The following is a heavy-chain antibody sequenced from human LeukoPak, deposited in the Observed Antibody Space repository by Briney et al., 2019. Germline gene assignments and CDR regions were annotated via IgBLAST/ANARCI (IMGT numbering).Heavy chain of an antibody. D-gene: IGHD3-16*01. CDR3: AGGARYVTDY. Sequence: PSETLSLTCAVYGGSFSGYYWSWIRQPPGKGLEWIGEINHSGSTNYNPSLKSRVTISVDTSKNQFSLKLSSVTAADTAVYYCAGGARYVTDYWGQGTLVTVSS. V-gene: IGHV4-34*01. CDR2: INHSGST. CDR1: GGSFSGYY. J-gene: IGHJ4*02.